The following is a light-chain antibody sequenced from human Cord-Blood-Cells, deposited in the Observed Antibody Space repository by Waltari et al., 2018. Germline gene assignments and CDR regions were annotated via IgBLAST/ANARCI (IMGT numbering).Light chain of an antibody. CDR2: KTS. V-gene: IGKV1-5*03. J-gene: IGKJ1*01. CDR1: QSISSW. Sequence: DIQMNQSPPTLSASVGDRVTITCRASQSISSWLAWYQQKPGKAPKLLIYKTSSLESGVPSRFSCSVSGTEFTLTISSLQPDDFATYYCQQYNSAWTFGQGTKVEIK. CDR3: QQYNSAWT.